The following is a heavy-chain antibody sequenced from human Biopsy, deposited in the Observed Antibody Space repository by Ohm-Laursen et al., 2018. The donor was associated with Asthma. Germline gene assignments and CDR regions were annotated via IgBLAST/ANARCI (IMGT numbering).Heavy chain of an antibody. CDR2: VHSSGST. V-gene: IGHV4-59*07. D-gene: IGHD6-13*01. Sequence: SDTLSRTYTVSPGSINDYYWNWIRQFPGKGLEWIGYVHSSGSTRFNPSLKSRVTVSVDTSVDQVSLKLSSVSAADTAIYYCARATSTWSQSGPHFFDHWGPGTLVSVSS. CDR1: PGSINDYY. CDR3: ARATSTWSQSGPHFFDH. J-gene: IGHJ5*02.